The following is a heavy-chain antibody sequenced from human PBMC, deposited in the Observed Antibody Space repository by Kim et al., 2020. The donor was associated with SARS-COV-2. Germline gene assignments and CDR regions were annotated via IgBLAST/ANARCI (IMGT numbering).Heavy chain of an antibody. CDR2: IKEDGSEK. J-gene: IGHJ3*01. D-gene: IGHD2-15*01. V-gene: IGHV3-7*01. CDR1: GFTFSSFW. Sequence: GGSLRLSCTGSGFTFSSFWMTWVRQAPGKGLEWVANIKEDGSEKYHVDSVKGRFTISRDNARNSLYLQMNSLRVEDTALYSCARDSRYCGNTDCRGGAF. CDR3: ARDSRYCGNTDCRGGAF.